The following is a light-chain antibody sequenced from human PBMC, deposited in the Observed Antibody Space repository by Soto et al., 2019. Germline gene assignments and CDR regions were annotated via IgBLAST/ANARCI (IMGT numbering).Light chain of an antibody. J-gene: IGLJ3*02. CDR1: SSDVGSYNL. V-gene: IGLV2-23*02. CDR2: EVS. CDR3: CSYAGSSTPGV. Sequence: QSALTQPASVSGSPGQSITISCTGTSSDVGSYNLVSWYQQHPGKAPKLMIYEVSKRPSGVSNRVSGSKPGNTASLTISGLQAEDEADYYCCSYAGSSTPGVFGGGTQLTVL.